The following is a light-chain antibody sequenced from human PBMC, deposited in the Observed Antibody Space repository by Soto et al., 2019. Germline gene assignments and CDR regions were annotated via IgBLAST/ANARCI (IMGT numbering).Light chain of an antibody. V-gene: IGKV1-39*01. J-gene: IGKJ1*01. CDR1: QSIRSY. CDR2: AAS. CDR3: QQSYSTSWT. Sequence: DIQMTQSPSSLSASVGDRVTITCRASQSIRSYLNWYQQKQGKAPKLLIYAASSLQSGVPARFSGSGSGTDFTLTISSLQPEDFATYYCQQSYSTSWTFGQGTKVEIK.